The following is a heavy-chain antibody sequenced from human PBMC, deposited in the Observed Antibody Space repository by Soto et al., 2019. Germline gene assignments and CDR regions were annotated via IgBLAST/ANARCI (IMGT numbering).Heavy chain of an antibody. Sequence: QVQLQQWGAGLLKPSETLSLTCAVYGGSFNSYYWSWIRQPPGKGLEWIGEINLSGRTNYNPSLKSRVPISVDTSENQFSLNLSSVTAADTAVYFCARGALQNYDRWSGYYSPFGYWGQGTLVTVSS. CDR1: GGSFNSYY. CDR2: INLSGRT. V-gene: IGHV4-34*01. D-gene: IGHD3-3*01. J-gene: IGHJ4*02. CDR3: ARGALQNYDRWSGYYSPFGY.